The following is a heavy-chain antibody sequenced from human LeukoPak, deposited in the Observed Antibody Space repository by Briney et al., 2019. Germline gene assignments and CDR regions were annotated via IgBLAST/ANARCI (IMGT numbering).Heavy chain of an antibody. CDR2: ISNNADST. CDR1: GLIFSNYG. J-gene: IGHJ4*02. V-gene: IGHV3-64*01. CDR3: ATSGDHGDYGGY. Sequence: PGGSLRLSCAAPGLIFSNYGMHWVRQAPGKGLEYVSAISNNADSTYYVNSVRGRFTISRDNSKKTLYLQMGSLRTEDMGVYYCATSGDHGDYGGYWGQGTLVTVSS. D-gene: IGHD4-17*01.